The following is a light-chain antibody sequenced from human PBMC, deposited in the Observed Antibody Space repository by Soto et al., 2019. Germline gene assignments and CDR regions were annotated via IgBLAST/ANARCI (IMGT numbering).Light chain of an antibody. V-gene: IGKV3-11*01. CDR3: QQRSNWPPLP. Sequence: EIVLTPSPATLSLSPGERATLSCRASQSVSSYLAWYQQKPGQAPRLLSYDASNRATGSPARCSGSGSGTDCTLAISSLEPEDFAVYCCQQRSNWPPLPFGGGTKVELK. J-gene: IGKJ4*01. CDR2: DAS. CDR1: QSVSSY.